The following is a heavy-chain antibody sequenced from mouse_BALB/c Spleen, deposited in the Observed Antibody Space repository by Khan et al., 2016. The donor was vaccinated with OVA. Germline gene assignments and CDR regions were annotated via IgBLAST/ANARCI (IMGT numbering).Heavy chain of an antibody. Sequence: QVRLQQSGPELVKPGALVKISCKASGYTFTNYDINWVMQRPGQGLEWIGRIYPGNDSTKYNEKFQDKATLTADTSSSTAYLQLSSLTSDNAAVXFCARARLGGVAMDYWGQGTSVTVSS. J-gene: IGHJ4*01. CDR2: IYPGNDST. V-gene: IGHV1S56*01. CDR1: GYTFTNYD. D-gene: IGHD2-4*01. CDR3: ARARLGGVAMDY.